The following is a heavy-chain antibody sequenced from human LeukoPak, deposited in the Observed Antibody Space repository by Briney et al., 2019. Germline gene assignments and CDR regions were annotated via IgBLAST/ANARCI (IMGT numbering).Heavy chain of an antibody. CDR1: GFTFSTYA. CDR3: ATGIVVTATGG. CDR2: VTGSGGST. D-gene: IGHD6-19*01. J-gene: IGHJ4*02. Sequence: GGSLRLSCAASGFTFSTYAMSWVRQAPGKGLEWVSAVTGSGGSTYYADSVKGRFTISRDNSKNTLYLQMNSLRAGDTAVYFCATGIVVTATGGWGQGTPVTVSS. V-gene: IGHV3-23*01.